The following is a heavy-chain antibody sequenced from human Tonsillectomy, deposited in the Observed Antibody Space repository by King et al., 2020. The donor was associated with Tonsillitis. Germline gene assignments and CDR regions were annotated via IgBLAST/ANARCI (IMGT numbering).Heavy chain of an antibody. D-gene: IGHD3-9*01. J-gene: IGHJ4*02. CDR2: ISGSGGSI. V-gene: IGHV3-23*04. CDR1: GFTFSSYA. CDR3: AKEYYDILTGYYARPFDY. Sequence: VQLVESGGGLVQPGGSLRLSCAASGFTFSSYAMSWVRQAPGKGLEWGSAISGSGGSIYYADSVKGRFTISRDNSKNTLYLQVNSLRAEDTAVYYCAKEYYDILTGYYARPFDYWGQGTLVTVSS.